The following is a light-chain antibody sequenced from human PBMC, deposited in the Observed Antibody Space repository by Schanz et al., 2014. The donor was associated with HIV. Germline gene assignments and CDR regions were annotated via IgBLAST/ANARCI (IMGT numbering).Light chain of an antibody. J-gene: IGKJ5*01. CDR3: QQYGSSPIT. CDR1: QSVKSNF. CDR2: GAS. V-gene: IGKV3-20*01. Sequence: EIVLTQSPVILSLSPGERATLSCRASQSVKSNFIGWYQQKPGQAPRLLIFGASNRATGIPDRFSGSGSGTDFTLTISRLEPEDFAVYYCQQYGSSPITFGQGTRLEIK.